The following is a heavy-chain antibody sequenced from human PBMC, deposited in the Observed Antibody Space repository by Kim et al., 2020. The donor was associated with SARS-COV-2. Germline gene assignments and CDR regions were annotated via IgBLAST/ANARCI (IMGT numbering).Heavy chain of an antibody. CDR1: GYSISSGYY. D-gene: IGHD2-2*01. CDR2: IYHSGST. CDR3: ARVIPGSAAIDY. J-gene: IGHJ4*02. Sequence: SETLSLTCTVSGYSISSGYYWGWIRQPPGKGLEWIGSIYHSGSTYYNPSLKSRVTISVDTSKNQFSLKLSSVTAADTAVYYCARVIPGSAAIDYWGQGTLVTVSS. V-gene: IGHV4-38-2*02.